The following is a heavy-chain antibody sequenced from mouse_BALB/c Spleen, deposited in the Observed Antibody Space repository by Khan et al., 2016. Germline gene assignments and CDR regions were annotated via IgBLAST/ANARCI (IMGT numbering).Heavy chain of an antibody. Sequence: EVQLVETGGGLVQPKGSLKLSCAASGFTFNTYAMNWVRQAPGKGLEWVARIRSKSYNYATYYADSVKDRFTISRDDSQSMLYLQMNNLKTEDTAMYYWVRGFISGYYGFPWFAYWGQGTLVTVSP. J-gene: IGHJ3*01. V-gene: IGHV10S3*01. CDR1: GFTFNTYA. D-gene: IGHD1-1*01. CDR2: IRSKSYNYAT. CDR3: VRGFISGYYGFPWFAY.